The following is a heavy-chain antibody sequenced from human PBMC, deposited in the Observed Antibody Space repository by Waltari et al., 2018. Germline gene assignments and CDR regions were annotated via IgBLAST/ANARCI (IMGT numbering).Heavy chain of an antibody. J-gene: IGHJ5*02. CDR3: ARLTKYSSSWPKGFDP. D-gene: IGHD6-13*01. CDR2: INHSGST. Sequence: QVQLQQWGAGLLKPSETLSLPCAVYGGSFSGYYWRWIRQPPGKGLEWIGEINHSGSTNYNPSLKSRVTISVDTSKNQFSLKLSSVTAADTAVYYCARLTKYSSSWPKGFDPWGQGTLVTVSS. CDR1: GGSFSGYY. V-gene: IGHV4-34*01.